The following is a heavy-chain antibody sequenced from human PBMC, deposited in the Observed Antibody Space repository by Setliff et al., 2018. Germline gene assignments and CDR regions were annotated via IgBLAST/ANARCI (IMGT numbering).Heavy chain of an antibody. CDR1: GYTLINYG. V-gene: IGHV1-18*01. CDR2: IGAYTGNT. D-gene: IGHD3-22*01. Sequence: GASVKVSCKASGYTLINYGISWVRQAPGQGLEWMGWIGAYTGNTNYAQKFQGRVTMTTDTSTSTAYMDLRSLRSDDTAVYYCARDADYYDSSENPIVDYWGQGTLVTVSS. J-gene: IGHJ4*02. CDR3: ARDADYYDSSENPIVDY.